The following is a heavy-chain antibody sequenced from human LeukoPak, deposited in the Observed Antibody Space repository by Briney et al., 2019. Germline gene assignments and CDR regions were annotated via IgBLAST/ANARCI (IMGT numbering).Heavy chain of an antibody. CDR1: GFTFSSYG. CDR2: ISYDGSNK. CDR3: AKGGHSGYDYVCGNPYYFDY. V-gene: IGHV3-30*18. J-gene: IGHJ4*02. D-gene: IGHD3-16*01. Sequence: GGSLRLSCAASGFTFSSYGMHWVRQAPGKGLEWVAVISYDGSNKYYADSVKGRFTISRDNSKNTLYLQMNSLRAEDTAVYYCAKGGHSGYDYVCGNPYYFDYWGQGTLVTVSS.